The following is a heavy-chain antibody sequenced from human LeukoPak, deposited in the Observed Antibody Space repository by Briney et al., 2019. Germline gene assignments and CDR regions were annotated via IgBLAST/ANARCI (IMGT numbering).Heavy chain of an antibody. J-gene: IGHJ6*02. V-gene: IGHV3-48*01. CDR1: GFTFSSYS. CDR3: AKDYYDSSGYGSHYGMDV. D-gene: IGHD3-22*01. Sequence: GGSLRLSCAASGFTFSSYSMNWVRQAPGKGLEWVSYISSSSSTIYYADSVKGRFTISRDNAKNSLYLQMNSLRAEDTAVYYCAKDYYDSSGYGSHYGMDVWGQGTTVTVSS. CDR2: ISSSSSTI.